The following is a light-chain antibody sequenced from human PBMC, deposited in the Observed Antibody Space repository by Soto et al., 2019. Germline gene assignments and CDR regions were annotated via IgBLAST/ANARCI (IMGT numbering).Light chain of an antibody. J-gene: IGLJ1*01. CDR1: SSDVGGYNY. CDR3: CSYTSTRTLLYV. V-gene: IGLV2-14*01. Sequence: QSALTQPASVSGSPGQSITISCTGTSSDVGGYNYVSWYQQHPGKAPKLMIYDVTNRSSGVSNRFSASKSGNTASLTIFGLQAEDEADYYCCSYTSTRTLLYVFGTGTKVTVL. CDR2: DVT.